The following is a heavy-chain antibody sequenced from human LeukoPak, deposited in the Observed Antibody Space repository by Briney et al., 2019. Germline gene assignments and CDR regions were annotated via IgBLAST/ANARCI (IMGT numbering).Heavy chain of an antibody. CDR2: IYYSGST. V-gene: IGHV4-59*11. CDR1: GGSISSHY. D-gene: IGHD2-2*01. CDR3: ARVPYCSSTSCSYYFDY. Sequence: SETLSLTCTVSGGSISSHYWSWIRQPPGKGLQWIGYIYYSGSTNYNPSLKSRVTISVDTSKNQFSLKLSSVTAADTAVYYCARVPYCSSTSCSYYFDYWGQGTLVTVSS. J-gene: IGHJ4*02.